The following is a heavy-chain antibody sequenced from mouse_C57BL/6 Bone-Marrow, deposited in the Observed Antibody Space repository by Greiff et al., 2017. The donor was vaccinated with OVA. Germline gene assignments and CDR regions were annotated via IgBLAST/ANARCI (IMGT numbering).Heavy chain of an antibody. CDR3: AKSPYSNFFDY. V-gene: IGHV2-4*01. D-gene: IGHD2-5*01. Sequence: VQLKESGPGLVQPSQSLSITCTVSGFSLTSYGVHWVRQPPGKGLEWLGVIWSGGSTDYNAAFISRLSISRDNSKSQVFFKMNSLQADDTAIYYCAKSPYSNFFDYWGQGTTLTVSS. J-gene: IGHJ2*01. CDR1: GFSLTSYG. CDR2: IWSGGST.